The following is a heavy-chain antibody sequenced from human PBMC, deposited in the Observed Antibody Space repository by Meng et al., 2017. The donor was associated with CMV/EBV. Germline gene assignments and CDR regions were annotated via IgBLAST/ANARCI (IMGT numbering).Heavy chain of an antibody. CDR2: MNPNSGNT. CDR3: ARVYDFWSGYYMWGNYYYGMDV. J-gene: IGHJ6*02. Sequence: YDINWVRRATGQGLEWMGWMNPNSGNTGYAQKFQGRVTITRNTSISTAYMELSSLRSEDTAVYYCARVYDFWSGYYMWGNYYYGMDVWGQGTTVTSP. D-gene: IGHD3-3*01. CDR1: YD. V-gene: IGHV1-8*03.